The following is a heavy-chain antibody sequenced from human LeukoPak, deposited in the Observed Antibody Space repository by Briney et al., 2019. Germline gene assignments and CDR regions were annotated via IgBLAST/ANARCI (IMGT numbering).Heavy chain of an antibody. CDR3: ARDPRGYSYGTPTYFDY. CDR2: IYYSGST. Sequence: SETLSLTCTVSGGSINSYYWNWIRQPPGKGLEWIGYIYYSGSTNYNPSLKSRVTISIDTSKNQFSLKLSSVTAADTAVYYCARDPRGYSYGTPTYFDYWGQGTLVTVSS. CDR1: GGSINSYY. V-gene: IGHV4-59*12. J-gene: IGHJ4*02. D-gene: IGHD5-18*01.